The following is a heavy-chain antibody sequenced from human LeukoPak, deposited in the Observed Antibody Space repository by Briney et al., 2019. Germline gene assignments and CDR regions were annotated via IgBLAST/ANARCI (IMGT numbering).Heavy chain of an antibody. CDR3: ARRNYYAMDV. Sequence: GESLKISCKGSGYSFTSYWIGWVRQMSGKGLEWMGIIYPGDPDTRYSPSFQGQVTISADKSIGTAYLQWSSLKASDTAMYYCARRNYYAMDVWGQGTTVTVSS. CDR2: IYPGDPDT. V-gene: IGHV5-51*01. J-gene: IGHJ6*02. CDR1: GYSFTSYW.